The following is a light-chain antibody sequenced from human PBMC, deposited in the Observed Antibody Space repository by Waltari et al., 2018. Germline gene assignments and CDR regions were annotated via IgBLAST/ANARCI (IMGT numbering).Light chain of an antibody. CDR1: QSIGGN. CDR3: QQSYSTPWT. V-gene: IGKV1-39*01. Sequence: DIEMTKSPSSRSASVGERGTITCRASQSIGGNLNWYQQTPGRAPKFLIYAASSVQSGVPSMFSGRGSGTDFTLTISSLQPEDFATYYCQQSYSTPWTFGQGTKVEIK. J-gene: IGKJ1*01. CDR2: AAS.